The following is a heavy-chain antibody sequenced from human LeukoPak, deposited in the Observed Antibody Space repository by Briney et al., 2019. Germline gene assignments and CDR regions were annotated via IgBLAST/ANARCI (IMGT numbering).Heavy chain of an antibody. V-gene: IGHV4-59*01. CDR2: IYYSGST. D-gene: IGHD3-22*01. Sequence: SETLSLTCTVSGGSITSYYWSWIRQPPGKGLEWIGYIYYSGSTNYNPSLTSRVTISVDTSKNQFSLKLSSVTAADTAVYYCARRAYSSGYYYFDYWGQGALVTVSS. CDR1: GGSITSYY. CDR3: ARRAYSSGYYYFDY. J-gene: IGHJ4*02.